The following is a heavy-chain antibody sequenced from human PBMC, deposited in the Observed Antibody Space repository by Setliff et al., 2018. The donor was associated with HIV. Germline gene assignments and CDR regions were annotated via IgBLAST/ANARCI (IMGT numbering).Heavy chain of an antibody. CDR3: ARELMWRGALHYFYYMDV. CDR2: IYTSGSA. CDR1: GGSINSYY. J-gene: IGHJ6*03. Sequence: PSETLSLTCTVPGGSINSYYWSWIRQPAGKGLEWIGRIYTSGSANYNPSLKSRVTMSVDTSKNQFSLKLTSVTAADTAVYYCARELMWRGALHYFYYMDVWGEGTTVTVSS. V-gene: IGHV4-4*07. D-gene: IGHD1-26*01.